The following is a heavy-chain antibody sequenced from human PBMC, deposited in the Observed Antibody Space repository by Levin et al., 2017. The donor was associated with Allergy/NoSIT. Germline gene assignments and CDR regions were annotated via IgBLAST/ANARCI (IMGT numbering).Heavy chain of an antibody. CDR3: ARANRPQYYYDSSGHYTAFDI. V-gene: IGHV1-46*01. J-gene: IGHJ3*02. D-gene: IGHD3-22*01. CDR2: INPSGGST. CDR1: GYTFTSYY. Sequence: ASVKVSCKASGYTFTSYYMHWVRQAPGQGLEWMGIINPSGGSTNYAQKFQGRVTMTRDTSTSTVYMELTSLISEDTAVYYCARANRPQYYYDSSGHYTAFDIWGQGTMVTVSS.